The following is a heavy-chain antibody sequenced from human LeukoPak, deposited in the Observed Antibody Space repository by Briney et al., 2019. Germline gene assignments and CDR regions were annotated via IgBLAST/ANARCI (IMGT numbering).Heavy chain of an antibody. CDR3: ANPGIAVAGTGY. D-gene: IGHD6-19*01. CDR1: GFTFSSYA. CDR2: ISYDGSNK. V-gene: IGHV3-30-3*01. Sequence: GRSLRLSCAASGFTFSSYAMHWVRQAPGKGLEWVAVISYDGSNKYYADSVKGRFTICRDNSKNTLYLQMNSLRAEDTAVYYCANPGIAVAGTGYWGQGTLVTVSS. J-gene: IGHJ4*02.